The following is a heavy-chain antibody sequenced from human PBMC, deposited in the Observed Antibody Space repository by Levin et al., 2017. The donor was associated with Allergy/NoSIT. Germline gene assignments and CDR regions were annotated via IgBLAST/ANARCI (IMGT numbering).Heavy chain of an antibody. CDR3: ARGYCSSTSCRDAFDI. Sequence: PGGSLRLSCAASGFTFSSYAMHWVRQAPGKGLEWVAVISYDGSNKYYADSVKGRFTISRDNSKNTLYLQMNSLRAEDTAVYYCARGYCSSTSCRDAFDIWGQGTMVTVSS. V-gene: IGHV3-30*04. D-gene: IGHD2-2*01. J-gene: IGHJ3*02. CDR1: GFTFSSYA. CDR2: ISYDGSNK.